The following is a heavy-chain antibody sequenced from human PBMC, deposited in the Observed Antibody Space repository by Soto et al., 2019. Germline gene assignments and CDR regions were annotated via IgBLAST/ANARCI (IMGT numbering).Heavy chain of an antibody. D-gene: IGHD3-10*01. CDR1: GYTFTSYF. Sequence: ASVKGSCKASGYTFTSYFISWVRQAPGQGLEWMGWISAYNGNTNYAQKLQGRVTMTTDTSTSTAYMELRSLRSDDTAVYYCARDLSEGSYYNGFWTWGQGTLVTVSS. V-gene: IGHV1-18*01. J-gene: IGHJ5*02. CDR3: ARDLSEGSYYNGFWT. CDR2: ISAYNGNT.